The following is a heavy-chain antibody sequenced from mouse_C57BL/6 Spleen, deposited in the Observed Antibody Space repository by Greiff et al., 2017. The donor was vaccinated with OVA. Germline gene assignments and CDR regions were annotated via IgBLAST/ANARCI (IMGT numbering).Heavy chain of an antibody. CDR2: ISDGGSYT. CDR3: AGGIYYCGSSYCAMDY. D-gene: IGHD1-1*01. Sequence: DVHLVESGGGLVKPGGSLKLSCAASGFTFSSYAMSWVRQTPEKRLEWVATISDGGSYTSYPDNVKGRFTISIDNAKNNLYLQMGHLKSEDTAMYYCAGGIYYCGSSYCAMDYWGQGTSVTVSS. CDR1: GFTFSSYA. J-gene: IGHJ4*01. V-gene: IGHV5-4*01.